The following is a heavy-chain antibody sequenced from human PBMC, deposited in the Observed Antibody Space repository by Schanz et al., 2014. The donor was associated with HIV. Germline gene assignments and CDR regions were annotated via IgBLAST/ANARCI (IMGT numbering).Heavy chain of an antibody. J-gene: IGHJ6*02. CDR1: GFVFRDFA. Sequence: EVQLLESGGDLAQPGDSLRLSCVASGFVFRDFAMAWVRQAPGKGLEWVSAVTNSGSYVNYADSVKGRFTISRDNPKNTLYLQMNSLRAEDTAVYYCARGEAITYYYHYYGMDVWGQGTTVTVSS. CDR3: ARGEAITYYYHYYGMDV. D-gene: IGHD1-20*01. CDR2: VTNSGSYV. V-gene: IGHV3-21*02.